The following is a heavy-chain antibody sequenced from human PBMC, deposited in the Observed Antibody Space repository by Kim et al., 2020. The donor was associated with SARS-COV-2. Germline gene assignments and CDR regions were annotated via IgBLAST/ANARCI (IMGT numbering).Heavy chain of an antibody. D-gene: IGHD2-15*01. J-gene: IGHJ6*01. CDR3: ARDYCSGATCYPYYYGLDV. CDR2: IYYSGNT. Sequence: SETLSLTCTVSGGSISSYSWSWIRQPPGKGLEWIGYIYYSGNTNYNPSLKSRVTISVDTSKTQFSLNLTSVTAADTAVYYCARDYCSGATCYPYYYGLDV. CDR1: GGSISSYS. V-gene: IGHV4-59*01.